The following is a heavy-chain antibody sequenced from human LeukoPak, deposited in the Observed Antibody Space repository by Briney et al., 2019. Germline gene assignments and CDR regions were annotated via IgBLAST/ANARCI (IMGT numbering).Heavy chain of an antibody. J-gene: IGHJ5*02. CDR3: ARELGVVVPAPIPGWFDP. Sequence: GASVKVSCRASGYTFTSYGISWVRQAPGQGLEWMGWISAYNGNTNYAQKLQGRVTMTTDTSTSTAYMELRSLRSDDTAVYYCARELGVVVPAPIPGWFDPWGQGTLVTVSS. CDR2: ISAYNGNT. CDR1: GYTFTSYG. D-gene: IGHD2-2*01. V-gene: IGHV1-18*01.